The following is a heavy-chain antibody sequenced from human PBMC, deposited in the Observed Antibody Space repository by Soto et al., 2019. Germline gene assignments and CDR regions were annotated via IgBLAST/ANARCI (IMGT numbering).Heavy chain of an antibody. Sequence: SETLSLTCAVYGGSFSGYYWSWIRQPPGKGLEWIGEINHSGSTNYNPSLKSRVTISVDTSKNNFSLRLTSVTAADTAVYYCARVTIFEYWFDPWGQGILVTGSS. V-gene: IGHV4-34*01. D-gene: IGHD3-3*01. J-gene: IGHJ5*02. CDR3: ARVTIFEYWFDP. CDR1: GGSFSGYY. CDR2: INHSGST.